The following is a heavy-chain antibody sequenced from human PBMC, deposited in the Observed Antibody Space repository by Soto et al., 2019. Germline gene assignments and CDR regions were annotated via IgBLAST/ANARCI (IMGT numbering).Heavy chain of an antibody. V-gene: IGHV3-23*01. CDR2: ISGSGGST. J-gene: IGHJ6*02. CDR1: GFTFSSYA. CDR3: AKDLRYFDKYYYYYGMDV. D-gene: IGHD3-9*01. Sequence: QPGGSLRLSCAASGFTFSSYAMSWVRQAPGKGLEWVSAISGSGGSTYYADSVKGRFTISRDNSKNTLYLQMNSLRAEDTAVYYCAKDLRYFDKYYYYYGMDVWGQGTTVTVSS.